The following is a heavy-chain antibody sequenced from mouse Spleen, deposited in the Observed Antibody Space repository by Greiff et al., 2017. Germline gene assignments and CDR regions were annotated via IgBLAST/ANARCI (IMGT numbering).Heavy chain of an antibody. V-gene: IGHV5-16*01. CDR2: INYDGSST. Sequence: EVMLVESEGGLVQPGSSMKLSCTASGFTFSDYYMAWVRQVPEKGLEWVANINYDGSSTYYLDSLKSRFIISRDNAKNILYLQMSSLKSEDTATYYCARDRGVVATDYAMDYWGQGTSVTVSS. CDR3: ARDRGVVATDYAMDY. D-gene: IGHD1-1*01. J-gene: IGHJ4*01. CDR1: GFTFSDYY.